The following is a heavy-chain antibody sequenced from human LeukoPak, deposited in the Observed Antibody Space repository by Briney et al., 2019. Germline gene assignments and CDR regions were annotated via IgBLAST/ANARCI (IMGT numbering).Heavy chain of an antibody. Sequence: PSETLSLTCAVYGGSFSGYYWSWIRQPPGKGLEWIGEINHSGSTNYNPPLKSRVTISVDTSKNQFSLKLSSVTAADTAVYYCAREYRGGITKPFEYWGQGTLVTVSS. V-gene: IGHV4-34*01. CDR2: INHSGST. D-gene: IGHD3-10*01. CDR3: AREYRGGITKPFEY. J-gene: IGHJ4*02. CDR1: GGSFSGYY.